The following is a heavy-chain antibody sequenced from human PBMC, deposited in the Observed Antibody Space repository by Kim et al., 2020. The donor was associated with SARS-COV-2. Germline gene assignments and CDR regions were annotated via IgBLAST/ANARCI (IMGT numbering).Heavy chain of an antibody. D-gene: IGHD4-17*01. CDR3: AKDLRPYYNYSVMDG. Sequence: DSVKGRFTISRDNSKTTLYLQMNSLRAEDTAVYYCAKDLRPYYNYSVMDGWGQGTTVTVSS. V-gene: IGHV3-30*02. J-gene: IGHJ6*02.